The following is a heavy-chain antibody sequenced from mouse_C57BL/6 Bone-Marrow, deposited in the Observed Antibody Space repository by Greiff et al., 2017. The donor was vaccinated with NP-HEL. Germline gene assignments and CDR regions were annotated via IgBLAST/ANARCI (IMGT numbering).Heavy chain of an antibody. CDR3: ARRPSLGNAMDY. CDR1: GYTFTSYW. D-gene: IGHD6-5*01. V-gene: IGHV1-52*01. Sequence: LQQPGAELVRPGSSVKLSCKASGYTFTSYWMHWVKQRPIQGLEWIGNIDPSDSETHYNQKFKDKATLTVDKSSSTAYMQLSSLTSEDSAVYYCARRPSLGNAMDYWGQGTSVTVSS. CDR2: IDPSDSET. J-gene: IGHJ4*01.